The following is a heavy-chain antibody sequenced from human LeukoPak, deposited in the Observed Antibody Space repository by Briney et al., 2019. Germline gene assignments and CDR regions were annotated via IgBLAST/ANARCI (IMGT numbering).Heavy chain of an antibody. D-gene: IGHD2-15*01. CDR1: GFTVSSNY. J-gene: IGHJ4*02. CDR2: IYSGGST. V-gene: IGHV3-53*01. CDR3: AREGSGGSCYS. Sequence: GGSLRLSCAASGFTVSSNYMSWVRQAPGKGLEWVSVIYSGGSTYSADSVKGRFTISRDNSKNTQYLQMNSLRAEDTAVYYCAREGSGGSCYSWGQGALVTVSS.